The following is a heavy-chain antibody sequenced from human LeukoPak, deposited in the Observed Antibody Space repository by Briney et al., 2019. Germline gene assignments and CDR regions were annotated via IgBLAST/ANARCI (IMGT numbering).Heavy chain of an antibody. CDR3: ARDVGATGYFDY. Sequence: TSQTLSPTCTVSGDSVSSGSFYWNWIRQPAGKGLEWIGRVYTTGTTNYNPSLKSRVTMSVDTSKNQFSLKLSSVTAADTAVYYCARDVGATGYFDYWGQGTLVTVSS. V-gene: IGHV4-61*02. J-gene: IGHJ4*02. CDR2: VYTTGTT. D-gene: IGHD1-26*01. CDR1: GDSVSSGSFY.